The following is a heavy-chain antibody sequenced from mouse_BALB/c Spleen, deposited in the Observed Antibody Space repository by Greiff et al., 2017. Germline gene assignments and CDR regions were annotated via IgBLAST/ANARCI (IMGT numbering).Heavy chain of an antibody. J-gene: IGHJ4*01. CDR2: INPGSGGT. V-gene: IGHV1-54*01. CDR1: GYAFTNYL. Sequence: QVQLKESGAELVRPGTSVKVSCKASGYAFTNYLIEWVKQRPGQGLEWIGVINPGSGGTNYNEKFKGKATLTADKSSSTAYMQLSSLTSDDSAVYFCARSSTTEHYYAMDYWGQGTSVTVSS. CDR3: ARSSTTEHYYAMDY. D-gene: IGHD1-1*01.